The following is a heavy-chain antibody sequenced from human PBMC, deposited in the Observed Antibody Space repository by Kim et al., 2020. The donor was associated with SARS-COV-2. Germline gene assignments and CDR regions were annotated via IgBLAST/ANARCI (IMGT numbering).Heavy chain of an antibody. CDR3: ARSQAAAFDY. D-gene: IGHD6-13*01. V-gene: IGHV5-10-1*01. J-gene: IGHJ4*02. Sequence: YTHYCPSCQGLVTISADKSVSTAYLQWSSLKASDTAMYYCARSQAAAFDYWGQGTLVTVSS. CDR2: YT.